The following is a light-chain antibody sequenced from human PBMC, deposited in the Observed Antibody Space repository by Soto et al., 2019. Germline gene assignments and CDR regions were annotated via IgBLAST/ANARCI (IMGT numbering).Light chain of an antibody. CDR1: SSDVGAYNL. CDR3: SSYTRSSTFV. J-gene: IGLJ1*01. V-gene: IGLV2-14*03. CDR2: DVG. Sequence: QSALTQPASVSGSPGQSITISCPGTSSDVGAYNLVSWYQQHPGKAPKLILFDVGSRPSGISNRFSGSKSGNTASLTISGLQADDEADYYCSSYTRSSTFVFGTGTKVTVL.